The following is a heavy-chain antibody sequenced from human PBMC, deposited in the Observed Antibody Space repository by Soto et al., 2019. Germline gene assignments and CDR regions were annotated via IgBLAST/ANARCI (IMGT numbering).Heavy chain of an antibody. D-gene: IGHD4-17*01. CDR1: GGSISSSNW. Sequence: SETLSLTCAVSGGSISSSNWWSWVRQPPGKGLEWIGEIYHSGSTNYNPSLKSRVTISIDTSKNHFFLNLSSVTAADTAVYYCARIGLTTALLWGQGTLVTVSS. J-gene: IGHJ4*02. V-gene: IGHV4-4*02. CDR3: ARIGLTTALL. CDR2: IYHSGST.